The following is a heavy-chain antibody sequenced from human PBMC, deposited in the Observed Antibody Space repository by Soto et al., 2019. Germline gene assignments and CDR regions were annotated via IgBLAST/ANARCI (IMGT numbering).Heavy chain of an antibody. Sequence: SETLCLTCAVDGGSFSGYYWSWIRQPPGTGLEWIGEINHSGSTNYNPSLKSRVTISVDTSKNQFSLKLTSVTAADTAVYYCARDKITGLFDYWGQGTLVTVPQ. D-gene: IGHD2-8*02. CDR1: GGSFSGYY. V-gene: IGHV4-34*01. CDR3: ARDKITGLFDY. J-gene: IGHJ4*02. CDR2: INHSGST.